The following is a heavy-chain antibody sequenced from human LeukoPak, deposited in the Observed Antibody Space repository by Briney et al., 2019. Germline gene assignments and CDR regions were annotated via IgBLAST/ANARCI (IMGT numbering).Heavy chain of an antibody. D-gene: IGHD1-26*01. CDR1: GFTFSIYG. J-gene: IGHJ6*02. CDR3: ANLVGATNFYYYYGMDV. CDR2: ISYDGSNK. Sequence: GGSLRLSCAASGFTFSIYGMHWVRQAPGKGLEWVAVISYDGSNKYYADSVKGRFTISRDNSKNTLYLQMNSLRAEDTAVYYCANLVGATNFYYYYGMDVWGQGTTVTVSS. V-gene: IGHV3-30*18.